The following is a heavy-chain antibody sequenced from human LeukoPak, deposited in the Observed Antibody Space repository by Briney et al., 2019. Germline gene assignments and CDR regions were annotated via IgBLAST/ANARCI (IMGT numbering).Heavy chain of an antibody. CDR2: INWDDDK. V-gene: IGHV2-70*04. D-gene: IGHD3-22*01. CDR3: ARTLYYHDSSGYYNTGDDAFDI. CDR1: GFSLSTSGMR. Sequence: ESGPTLVNPTQTLTLTCTFSGFSLSTSGMRVSWIRQPPGKALEWLARINWDDDKFYSTSLKTRLTISKDPAKNQVVLTMTTMDPVDTATYYCARTLYYHDSSGYYNTGDDAFDIWGQGTMVTVSS. J-gene: IGHJ3*02.